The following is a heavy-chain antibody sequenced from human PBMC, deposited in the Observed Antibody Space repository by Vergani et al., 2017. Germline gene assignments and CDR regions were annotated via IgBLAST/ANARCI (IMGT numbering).Heavy chain of an antibody. CDR3: TTDTRDCGDGSCYWLRDHHYYGMDV. CDR2: IKSTFDRGTT. CDR1: GFSFRNAW. D-gene: IGHD2-21*01. Sequence: EVQLVESGGGIVKPGGSLRLSCVASGFSFRNAWMNWVRRTPGKGLEWVGRIKSTFDRGTTDYAGAVKGRFTISRDDSKNTLFLQMNGLKTEDIGVYYCTTDTRDCGDGSCYWLRDHHYYGMDVWGQGTTVTVSS. V-gene: IGHV3-15*07. J-gene: IGHJ6*02.